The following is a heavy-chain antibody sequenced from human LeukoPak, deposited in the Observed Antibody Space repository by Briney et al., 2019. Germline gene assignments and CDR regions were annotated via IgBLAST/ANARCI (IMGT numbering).Heavy chain of an antibody. CDR2: ISYSGST. J-gene: IGHJ4*02. CDR3: ARIIVGASFDY. D-gene: IGHD1-26*01. CDR1: GGSIISGDFY. V-gene: IGHV4-31*03. Sequence: PSETLSLTCTVSGGSIISGDFYWSWIRQHPGKGLEWIGYISYSGSTYYNPSLESRITISVDTSRNQFSLKLSSVTAADTAVYYCARIIVGASFDYWGQGTLVTVSS.